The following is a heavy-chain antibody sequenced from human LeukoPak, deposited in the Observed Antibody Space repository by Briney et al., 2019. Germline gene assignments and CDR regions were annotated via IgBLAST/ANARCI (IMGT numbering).Heavy chain of an antibody. D-gene: IGHD2-21*02. V-gene: IGHV1-2*02. J-gene: IGHJ5*02. CDR1: GYTFTCYY. CDR2: INPNSGGT. CDR3: TRDASCGGDCYPDNWFDP. Sequence: GASVKVSCKASGYTFTCYYMHWVRQAPGQGLEWMGWINPNSGGTNYAQKFQGRVTMTRDTSISTAYMELSRLRSDDTAVYYCTRDASCGGDCYPDNWFDPWGQGTLVTVSS.